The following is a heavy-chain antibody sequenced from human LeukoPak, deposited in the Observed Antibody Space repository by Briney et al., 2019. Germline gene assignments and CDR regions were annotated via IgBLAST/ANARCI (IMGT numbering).Heavy chain of an antibody. V-gene: IGHV3-23*01. CDR3: AKRGVVIRVILVGFHKEAYYFDS. CDR1: GFTFSTYS. J-gene: IGHJ4*02. D-gene: IGHD3-22*01. Sequence: QPGGSLRLSCAASGFTFSTYSMNWVRQAPGKGLEWVAGISDSGGRTNYADSVKGRFTISRDNPKNTLYLQMNSLRAEDTAVYFCAKRGVVIRVILVGFHKEAYYFDSWGQGALVTVSS. CDR2: ISDSGGRT.